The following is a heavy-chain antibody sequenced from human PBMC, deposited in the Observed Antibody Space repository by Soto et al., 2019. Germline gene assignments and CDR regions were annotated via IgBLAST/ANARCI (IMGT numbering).Heavy chain of an antibody. CDR2: IGTTGET. CDR1: GFTFSSYD. J-gene: IGHJ4*02. CDR3: ARAIGPTLFDY. D-gene: IGHD3-22*01. Sequence: GGSLRLSCSASGFTFSSYDMHWFRQGTGKGLEWVSGIGTTGETYYAGSVKGRFTISRENAKNSLYLQMNSLRAGDTAIYFCARAIGPTLFDYWGQGTLVTV. V-gene: IGHV3-13*04.